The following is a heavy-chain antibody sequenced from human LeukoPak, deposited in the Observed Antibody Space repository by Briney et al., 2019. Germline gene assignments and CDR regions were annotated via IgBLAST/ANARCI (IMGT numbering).Heavy chain of an antibody. J-gene: IGHJ4*02. Sequence: GGSLRLSCIASGFTFRNAWMSWVRQVPGKGLEWIGRINSKTDGGPTVYSAPVKGRFNISRDDSKNTLFLQMNSLETDDTAVYYCATGPLDYWGQGALVTVSS. CDR1: GFTFRNAW. V-gene: IGHV3-15*01. CDR2: INSKTDGGPT. CDR3: ATGPLDY.